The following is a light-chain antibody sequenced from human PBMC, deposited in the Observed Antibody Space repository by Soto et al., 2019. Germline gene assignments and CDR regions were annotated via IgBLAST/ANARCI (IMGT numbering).Light chain of an antibody. CDR3: QQYNNWWT. V-gene: IGKV3-15*01. Sequence: EIVLTQSPGTLSLSPGERATLSCRASQSVSSSYLAWYQQQPGQAPRLLIHGASTRATGIPARFSGSGSGTEFTLTISSLQSEDSAVYYCQQYNNWWTFGQGTKVDIK. CDR1: QSVSSSY. J-gene: IGKJ1*01. CDR2: GAS.